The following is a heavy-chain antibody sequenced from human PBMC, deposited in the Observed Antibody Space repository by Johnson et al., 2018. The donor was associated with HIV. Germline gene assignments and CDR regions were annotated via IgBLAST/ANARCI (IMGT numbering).Heavy chain of an antibody. V-gene: IGHV3-30*04. Sequence: QVQLVESGGGVVQPGRSLRLSCAASGFTFSSYAMHWVRQAPGKGLEWVAVISYDGSNKYSADSVKGRFTISRDNSRNRLYIQMNSLRVEDTGVYYCARGVKQQLNVVDAFDIWGQGTKVTVSS. CDR3: ARGVKQQLNVVDAFDI. CDR2: ISYDGSNK. D-gene: IGHD6-13*01. CDR1: GFTFSSYA. J-gene: IGHJ3*02.